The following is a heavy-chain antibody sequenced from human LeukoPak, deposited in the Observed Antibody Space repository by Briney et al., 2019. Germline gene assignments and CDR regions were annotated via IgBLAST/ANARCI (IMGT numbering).Heavy chain of an antibody. D-gene: IGHD3-3*01. CDR2: ISHSGGST. Sequence: GGSLRLSCAASGFSFSDFSMSWIRQAPGKGLEWVSYISHSGGSTNYTDSVKGRFTISRDNAENSVSLQMNSLRAEDTAVYYCARSEKNYDFWTGEDYWGQGTLVTVSS. V-gene: IGHV3-11*04. J-gene: IGHJ4*02. CDR1: GFSFSDFS. CDR3: ARSEKNYDFWTGEDY.